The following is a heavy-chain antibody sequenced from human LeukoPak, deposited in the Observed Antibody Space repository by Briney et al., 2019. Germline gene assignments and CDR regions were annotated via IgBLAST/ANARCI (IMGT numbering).Heavy chain of an antibody. V-gene: IGHV3-11*01. Sequence: GGSLRLSCAASGFTFSDYYMNWIRQAPGKGLEWVAYISGSASTIYYADSVKGRFTISKDNAKNSLFLQMNSLRAGDTAVYYCARDVNDYGDYYFDSWGQGTLVNVSS. CDR2: ISGSASTI. D-gene: IGHD4-17*01. CDR1: GFTFSDYY. J-gene: IGHJ4*02. CDR3: ARDVNDYGDYYFDS.